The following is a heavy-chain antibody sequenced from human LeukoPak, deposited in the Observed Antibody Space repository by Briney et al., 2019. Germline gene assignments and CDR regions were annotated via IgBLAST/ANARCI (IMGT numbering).Heavy chain of an antibody. CDR1: GDSFSTYS. CDR2: INPNSGST. CDR3: ARRGNYGDYFDY. J-gene: IGHJ4*02. Sequence: ASVKVSCKASGDSFSTYSISWVRQAPGQGLEWMGWINPNSGSTNYAQKFQGRVTMTRDTSISTAFMDLSRLRSDDTAVYYCARRGNYGDYFDYWGQGTLVTVSS. V-gene: IGHV1-2*02. D-gene: IGHD4-17*01.